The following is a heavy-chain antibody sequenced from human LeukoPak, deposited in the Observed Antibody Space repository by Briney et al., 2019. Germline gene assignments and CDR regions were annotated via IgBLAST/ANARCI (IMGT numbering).Heavy chain of an antibody. J-gene: IGHJ3*02. D-gene: IGHD1-1*01. CDR3: ARDRVQPHGGYVFDI. V-gene: IGHV1-2*02. CDR1: GYTFTDYL. CDR2: ITPNNGGT. Sequence: GASVKVSCKASGYTFTDYLIHWVRQAPGQGLEWMGWITPNNGGTNSAQKFQGRVTMTRDTSISTAYMELSSLQSDDTAVYYCARDRVQPHGGYVFDIWGQGTMVTVSS.